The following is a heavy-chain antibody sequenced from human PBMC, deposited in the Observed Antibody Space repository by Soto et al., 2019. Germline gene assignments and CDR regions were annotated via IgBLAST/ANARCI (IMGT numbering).Heavy chain of an antibody. CDR3: AHIPGSGQLLYSYYYYMDV. D-gene: IGHD3-10*01. CDR1: GFSLTTSGEA. CDR2: IYWDDDK. Sequence: SGPTLVNPTQTLTLTCTFSGFSLTTSGEAVGWIRQPPGKAMEWLALIYWDDDKRSSPSLKSRLTITKDTSKNQVVLTMTNMDPVDTATYYCAHIPGSGQLLYSYYYYMDVWGKGTTVTVSS. V-gene: IGHV2-5*02. J-gene: IGHJ6*03.